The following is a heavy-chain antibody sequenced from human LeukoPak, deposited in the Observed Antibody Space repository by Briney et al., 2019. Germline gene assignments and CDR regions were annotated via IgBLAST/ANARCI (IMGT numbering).Heavy chain of an antibody. J-gene: IGHJ5*02. CDR3: FWSGHGGWFDP. CDR2: IIPIFGTA. Sequence: SVKVSCNASGGTFSSYAISWVRQAPGQGLEWMGGIIPIFGTANYAQKFQGRVTITTDESTSTAYMELSSLRSEDTAVYYCFWSGHGGWFDPWGQGTLVTVSS. CDR1: GGTFSSYA. V-gene: IGHV1-69*05. D-gene: IGHD3-3*01.